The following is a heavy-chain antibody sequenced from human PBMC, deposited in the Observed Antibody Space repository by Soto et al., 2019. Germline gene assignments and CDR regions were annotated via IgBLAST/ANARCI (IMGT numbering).Heavy chain of an antibody. CDR1: GFTFSDYW. J-gene: IGHJ1*01. D-gene: IGHD1-26*01. V-gene: IGHV3-7*05. CDR3: ASATV. Sequence: EVQLVESGGGLVQPGGSLRLSCAASGFTFSDYWMSWVRQAPGKGLEWVANIKVDGSEKNYVDSVKGRFTISRDNAKNSVYLQMDSLRAEDTAVYYCASATVRGQGTLVTVS. CDR2: IKVDGSEK.